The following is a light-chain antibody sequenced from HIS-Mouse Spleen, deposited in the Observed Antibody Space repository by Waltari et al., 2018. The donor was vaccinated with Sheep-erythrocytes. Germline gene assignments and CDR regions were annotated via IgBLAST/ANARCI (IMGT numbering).Light chain of an antibody. J-gene: IGLJ1*01. CDR2: DVR. V-gene: IGLV2-11*01. Sequence: QSALTQSRSVSGSPGQSVTISCTGTSSDVGGYNYVSWYQQHPGKAPKLMIYDVRKRPSGVPDRFSGSKSGNTASLTISGLQAEDEADYYCCSYAGSYTYVFGTGTKVTVL. CDR1: SSDVGGYNY. CDR3: CSYAGSYTYV.